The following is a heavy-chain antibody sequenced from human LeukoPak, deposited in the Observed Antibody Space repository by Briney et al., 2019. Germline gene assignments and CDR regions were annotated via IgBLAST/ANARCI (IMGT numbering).Heavy chain of an antibody. CDR3: ARDHNDILTGSTAFDI. J-gene: IGHJ3*02. CDR2: IYYSGRT. Sequence: SETLSLTCTVSGGSISSGGYYWSWIRQHPGKGLEWIGYIYYSGRTYYNPSLKSRVTISVDTSKNQFSLKLSSVTAADTAVYYCARDHNDILTGSTAFDIWGQGTMVTVSS. CDR1: GGSISSGGYY. D-gene: IGHD3-9*01. V-gene: IGHV4-31*03.